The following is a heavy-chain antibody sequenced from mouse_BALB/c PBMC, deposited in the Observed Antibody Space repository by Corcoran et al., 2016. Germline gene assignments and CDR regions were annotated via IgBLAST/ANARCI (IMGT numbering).Heavy chain of an antibody. V-gene: IGHV1-18*01. CDR3: ARSKEGRFAY. CDR1: GYTFTDYN. Sequence: EVLLQQSGPELVKPGASVKIACKASGYTFTDYNMDWVKQSHGKSLEWMGDINPNNGGTIYNQKFKGKATLTVDKSSSTAYMELRSLTSEDTAVYYCARSKEGRFAYWGQGTLVTVSA. J-gene: IGHJ3*01. CDR2: INPNNGGT.